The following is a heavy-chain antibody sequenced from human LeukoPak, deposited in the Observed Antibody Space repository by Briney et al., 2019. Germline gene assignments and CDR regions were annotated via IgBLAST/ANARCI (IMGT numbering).Heavy chain of an antibody. J-gene: IGHJ4*02. Sequence: GGSLTLSCAASGFTFSTYGMNWVRQAPGKGLEWVSGVSGRGGGTYYADSVKGRFTISRDSSKNTFYLQMNSLRADDTAVYYCAKDGYWGKGTLVTVSS. CDR3: AKDGY. V-gene: IGHV3-23*01. CDR2: VSGRGGGT. D-gene: IGHD2-15*01. CDR1: GFTFSTYG.